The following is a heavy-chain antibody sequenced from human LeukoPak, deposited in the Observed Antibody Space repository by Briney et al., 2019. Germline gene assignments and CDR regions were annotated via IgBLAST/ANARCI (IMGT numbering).Heavy chain of an antibody. CDR3: AKDDSSSWTPFDY. Sequence: PGGSLRLSCAASGFTFSSYGMHWVRQAPGKGLEWVAVISCDGSNKYYADSVKGRFTISGDNSKNTLYLQMNSLRAEDTAVYYCAKDDSSSWTPFDYWGQGTLVTVST. V-gene: IGHV3-30*18. CDR2: ISCDGSNK. D-gene: IGHD6-13*01. J-gene: IGHJ4*02. CDR1: GFTFSSYG.